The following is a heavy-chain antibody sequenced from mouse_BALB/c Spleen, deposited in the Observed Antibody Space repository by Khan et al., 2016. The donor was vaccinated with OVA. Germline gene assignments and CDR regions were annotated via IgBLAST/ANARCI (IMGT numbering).Heavy chain of an antibody. Sequence: EVELVESGGGLVKPGGSLKLSCAASGFTFSSYAVSWVRQTPEKRLEWVATINSDGAYTYYPDSVKGRFTISRDNVMNTLYLQMSSLRSEDTAMYYCARHNFGPFAYWGQGTLVTVSA. CDR3: ARHNFGPFAY. J-gene: IGHJ3*01. V-gene: IGHV5-9-3*01. D-gene: IGHD1-3*01. CDR2: INSDGAYT. CDR1: GFTFSSYA.